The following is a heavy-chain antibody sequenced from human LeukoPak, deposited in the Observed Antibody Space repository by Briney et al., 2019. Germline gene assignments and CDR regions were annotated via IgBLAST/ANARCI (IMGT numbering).Heavy chain of an antibody. CDR1: GFTFSSYA. CDR3: ATEEYRYGNTPLAL. Sequence: PGRSLRLSCAASGFTFSSYAMHWVRQAPGKGLEWVAVISYDGSNKYYADSVKGRFTISRDNSKNTLYLQTNSLSAEDTAVYYCATEEYRYGNTPLALWRQGTMVTVPS. D-gene: IGHD5-18*01. J-gene: IGHJ3*01. V-gene: IGHV3-30-3*01. CDR2: ISYDGSNK.